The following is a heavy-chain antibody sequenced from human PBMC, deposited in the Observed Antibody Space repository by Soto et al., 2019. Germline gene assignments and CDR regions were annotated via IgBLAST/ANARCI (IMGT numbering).Heavy chain of an antibody. CDR3: ARSRYYNNHGTTFYNGRDV. J-gene: IGHJ6*02. CDR2: INPSGGST. D-gene: IGHD1-7*01. CDR1: GYTFTSYY. V-gene: IGHV1-46*01. Sequence: GASVKGCCKASGYTFTSYYMHWVRQAPGQGLEWMGIINPSGGSTSYAQKFQGRVTMTRDTSTSTVYMELSSLRSEDTAVYYCARSRYYNNHGTTFYNGRDVWGLRTRVTV.